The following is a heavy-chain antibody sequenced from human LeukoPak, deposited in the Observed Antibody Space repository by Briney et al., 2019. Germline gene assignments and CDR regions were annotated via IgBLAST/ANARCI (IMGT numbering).Heavy chain of an antibody. D-gene: IGHD2-21*02. V-gene: IGHV3-30-3*01. J-gene: IGHJ4*02. Sequence: GGSLRLSCAASGFTFSSYAMHWVRQAPGKGLEWVAVISYDGSNKYYADSVKGRFTISRDNSKNTLYLQMNSLRAEDTAVYYCAAPPCGGDCYSFNFDYWGQGTLVTVSS. CDR3: AAPPCGGDCYSFNFDY. CDR1: GFTFSSYA. CDR2: ISYDGSNK.